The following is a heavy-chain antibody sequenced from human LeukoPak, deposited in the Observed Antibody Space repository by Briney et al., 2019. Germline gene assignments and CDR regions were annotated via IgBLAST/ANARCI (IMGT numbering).Heavy chain of an antibody. Sequence: ASVKVSCKASGYTFSSHGISWVRQAPGQGLEWMGWISAYNGNTNYAQKLQGRVTMTTDTSTSTAYMELRSLRSDDTAVYYCAREPNDYGGNSEPDYWDQGTLVTVSS. D-gene: IGHD4-23*01. CDR1: GYTFSSHG. J-gene: IGHJ4*02. CDR2: ISAYNGNT. V-gene: IGHV1-18*04. CDR3: AREPNDYGGNSEPDY.